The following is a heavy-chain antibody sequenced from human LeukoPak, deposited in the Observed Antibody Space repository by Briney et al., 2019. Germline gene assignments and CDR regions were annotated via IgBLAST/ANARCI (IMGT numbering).Heavy chain of an antibody. J-gene: IGHJ4*02. CDR1: GGSISGSYF. CDR2: IYHSGNT. CDR3: ARDVDWGSGNYFDY. Sequence: SETLSLTCSVSGGSISGSYFWGWIRQPPGKGLEWTGHIYHSGNTYYNPSLKSRVTISVDRSKNQFSLKLSSVTAADTAVYYCARDVDWGSGNYFDYWGQGTLVTVSS. V-gene: IGHV4-30-2*01. D-gene: IGHD3-9*01.